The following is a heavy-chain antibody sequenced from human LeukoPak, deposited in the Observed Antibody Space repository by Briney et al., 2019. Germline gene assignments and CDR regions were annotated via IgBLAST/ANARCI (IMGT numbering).Heavy chain of an antibody. CDR1: GFTFSSYA. Sequence: PGGSLRLSCAASGFTFSSYAMSWVRRAPGKGLEWVSAISGSGGSTYYADSVKGRFTISRDNSKNTLYLQMNSLRAEDTAVYYCAKVHYYDFWSGYYYIDYWGQGTLVTVSS. J-gene: IGHJ4*02. D-gene: IGHD3-3*01. V-gene: IGHV3-23*01. CDR2: ISGSGGST. CDR3: AKVHYYDFWSGYYYIDY.